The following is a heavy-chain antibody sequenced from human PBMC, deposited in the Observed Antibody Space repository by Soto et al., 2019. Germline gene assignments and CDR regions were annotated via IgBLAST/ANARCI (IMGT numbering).Heavy chain of an antibody. D-gene: IGHD2-21*01. J-gene: IGHJ4*02. V-gene: IGHV3-30-3*01. CDR3: SREEDGWSDCDLGY. CDR2: ISSDGSNK. Sequence: QVQLVESGGGVVQPGRSLRLSCSVSGFTFSSHAMHWVRQAPGKGLEWVALISSDGSNKYYADSVKGRFTTSRVNSKNTMYLQMNSLRVDETAVYYCSREEDGWSDCDLGYWGQGALVTVSS. CDR1: GFTFSSHA.